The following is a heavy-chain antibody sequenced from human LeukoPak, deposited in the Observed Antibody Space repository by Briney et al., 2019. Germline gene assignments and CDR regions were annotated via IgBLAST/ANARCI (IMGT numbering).Heavy chain of an antibody. D-gene: IGHD3-9*01. CDR1: GFTFSSYG. J-gene: IGHJ4*02. CDR2: IRYDGSNK. V-gene: IGHV3-30*02. CDR3: AKDEAYYDILTGYYTSFDY. Sequence: GGSLRLSCAASGFTFSSYGMHWVRQAPGKGLEWVAFIRYDGSNKYYADSVKGRFTISRDNSKNTLYLQMNSLRAEDTAVYYCAKDEAYYDILTGYYTSFDYWGQGTLVTVSS.